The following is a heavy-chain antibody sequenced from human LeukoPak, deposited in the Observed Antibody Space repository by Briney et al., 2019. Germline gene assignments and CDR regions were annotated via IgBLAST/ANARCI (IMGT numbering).Heavy chain of an antibody. CDR3: ARGSSRHYFDY. CDR2: ISSSSYI. CDR1: GLTFSSYS. V-gene: IGHV3-21*01. Sequence: GGSLRLSCAASGLTFSSYSMNWVRQAPGKGLEWVSSISSSSYIYYADSVKGRFTISRDNAKNSLYLQMNSLRAEDTAVYYCARGSSRHYFDYWGQGTLVTVSS. D-gene: IGHD6-6*01. J-gene: IGHJ4*02.